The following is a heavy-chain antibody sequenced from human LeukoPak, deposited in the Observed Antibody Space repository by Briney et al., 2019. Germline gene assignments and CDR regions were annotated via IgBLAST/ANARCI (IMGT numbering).Heavy chain of an antibody. CDR1: GGSFSGYY. Sequence: PAETLSLTCAVYGGSFSGYYWSWIRQPPGKGLEWIGRIYSSGSTNYNPSLKSRVTMSVDTSKNQFSLKLSSVTAADTAVYYCARAPSLFDAFDIWGQGTMVTVSS. CDR3: ARAPSLFDAFDI. CDR2: IYSSGST. D-gene: IGHD2-21*01. J-gene: IGHJ3*02. V-gene: IGHV4-59*10.